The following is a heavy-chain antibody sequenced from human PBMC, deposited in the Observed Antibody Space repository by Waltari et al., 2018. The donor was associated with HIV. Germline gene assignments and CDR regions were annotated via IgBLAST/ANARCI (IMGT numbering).Heavy chain of an antibody. D-gene: IGHD3-3*01. CDR2: MVHNGTT. V-gene: IGHV4-34*02. Sequence: VQLEQWGTGLLKPSETLSLTCAVYGGSLSGFLWSWVRQPPGKGLEWFGDMVHNGTTNYNPALKSRATVSITGSKNQFSLKLNSMTAADAGVYYCARLEALLPGVVIVRDVWGQGTLVTVSS. CDR1: GGSLSGFL. CDR3: ARLEALLPGVVIVRDV. J-gene: IGHJ4*02.